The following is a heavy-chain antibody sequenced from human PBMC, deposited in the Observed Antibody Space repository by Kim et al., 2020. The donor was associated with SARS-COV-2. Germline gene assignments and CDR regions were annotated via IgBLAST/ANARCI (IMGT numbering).Heavy chain of an antibody. Sequence: GGSLRPSCAASGFTFSSYDMHWVRQATGKGLEWVSAIGTAGDTYYPGSVKGRFTISRENAKNSLYLQMNSLRAGDTAVYYCARGGSSGYSYWYFDLWGRGTLVTVSS. CDR2: IGTAGDT. CDR3: ARGGSSGYSYWYFDL. J-gene: IGHJ2*01. CDR1: GFTFSSYD. V-gene: IGHV3-13*01. D-gene: IGHD3-22*01.